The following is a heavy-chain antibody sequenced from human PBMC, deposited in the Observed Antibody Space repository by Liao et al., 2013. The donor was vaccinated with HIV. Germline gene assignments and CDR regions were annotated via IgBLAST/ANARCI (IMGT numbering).Heavy chain of an antibody. Sequence: QVQPQQWGAGLLKPSETLSLTCAVYGGSFSGYYWSWIRQPPGKGLEWIGEINHSGSTNYNPSLKSRVTISVDTSKNQFSLRLSSVTAADTAIYYCARTTAFDIWGQGTVVTVSS. D-gene: IGHD1-14*01. CDR2: INHSGST. CDR3: ARTTAFDI. V-gene: IGHV4-34*01. J-gene: IGHJ3*02. CDR1: GGSFSGYY.